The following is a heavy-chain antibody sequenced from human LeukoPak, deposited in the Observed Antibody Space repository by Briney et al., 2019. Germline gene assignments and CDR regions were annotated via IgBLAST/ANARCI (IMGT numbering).Heavy chain of an antibody. CDR1: GFTFSNYA. Sequence: GGSLRLSCAASGFTFSNYAMSWVRQAPGKGLEWVSAISGSGDSTYYADSVKGRFTISRDNSKNTPFLQMNSLRAEDTAVYYCAKMRPRYCSGGSCDVDWFDPWGQGTLVTVSS. J-gene: IGHJ5*02. CDR2: ISGSGDST. CDR3: AKMRPRYCSGGSCDVDWFDP. D-gene: IGHD2-15*01. V-gene: IGHV3-23*01.